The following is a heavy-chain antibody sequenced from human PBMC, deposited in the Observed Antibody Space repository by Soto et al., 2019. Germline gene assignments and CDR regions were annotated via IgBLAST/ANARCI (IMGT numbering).Heavy chain of an antibody. V-gene: IGHV3-23*01. CDR3: AKDIAAAGTGRVDY. CDR2: ISGSGGST. J-gene: IGHJ4*02. Sequence: EVQLLESGGGLVQPGGSLRLSCAASGFTFSSYAMSWVRQAPGKGLEWVSAISGSGGSTYYADSVKGRFTISRDNSKNKLYLQMNSLRAEDTAVYYCAKDIAAAGTGRVDYWGQGTLVTVSS. CDR1: GFTFSSYA. D-gene: IGHD6-13*01.